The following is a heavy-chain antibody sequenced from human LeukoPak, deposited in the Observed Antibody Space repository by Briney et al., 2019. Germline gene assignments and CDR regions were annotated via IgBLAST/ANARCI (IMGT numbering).Heavy chain of an antibody. CDR1: GFTVYSFS. V-gene: IGHV3-48*02. D-gene: IGHD6-19*01. J-gene: IGHJ4*02. Sequence: QSRGSLRVSCVASGFTVYSFSVKWVCPAPRERLGWVSYFGWSGTTIYYADSVKGRFTISRDSARNSLYLQMNSLRDEDSAVYYCARDSGSGWSNDYWGQGTLVTVSS. CDR3: ARDSGSGWSNDY. CDR2: FGWSGTTI.